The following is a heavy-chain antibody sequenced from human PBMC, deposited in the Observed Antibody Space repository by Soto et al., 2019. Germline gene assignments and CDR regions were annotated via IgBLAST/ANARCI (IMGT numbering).Heavy chain of an antibody. CDR2: ISGTGDHK. Sequence: QTGGALRLSCAAAGFTFSNYAMSWVRQAPGKGREWVSTISGTGDHKSYAASVKGRFTISRDNSRKTLYLQMNNLRDEDTAIYYCVRGDNWSGEASDYWGQGTLVTVSS. CDR3: VRGDNWSGEASDY. J-gene: IGHJ4*02. V-gene: IGHV3-23*01. D-gene: IGHD1-1*01. CDR1: GFTFSNYA.